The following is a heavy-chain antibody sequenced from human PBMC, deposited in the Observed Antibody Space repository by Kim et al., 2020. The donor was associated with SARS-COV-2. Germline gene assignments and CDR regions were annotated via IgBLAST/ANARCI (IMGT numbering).Heavy chain of an antibody. Sequence: SETLSLTCTVSGGSISSNYWSWIRQPPGKGLEWIGNIYYRGTTNYNPSLKSRVTISVDTSKNQFSLKLTSVTAADTAVYYCARGPDYDILTGYSPLDYWGQGTLVTVSS. CDR1: GGSISSNY. V-gene: IGHV4-59*13. D-gene: IGHD3-9*01. CDR3: ARGPDYDILTGYSPLDY. J-gene: IGHJ4*02. CDR2: IYYRGTT.